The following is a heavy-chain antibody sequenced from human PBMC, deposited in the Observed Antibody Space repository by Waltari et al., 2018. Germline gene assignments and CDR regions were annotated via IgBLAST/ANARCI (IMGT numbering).Heavy chain of an antibody. Sequence: QVQLQQWGAGLLGPSETLSLTCAVYGASFSDYYWGWVRQPPGKGLEWIGQIRHPGSTNYNPSLKSRVTISIDTPSSQFSLRWRSVTAADTAVYFCTRGGNYDFWSHRPFVDPWGQGTLVTVSS. CDR2: IRHPGST. D-gene: IGHD3-3*01. J-gene: IGHJ5*02. V-gene: IGHV4-34*01. CDR3: TRGGNYDFWSHRPFVDP. CDR1: GASFSDYY.